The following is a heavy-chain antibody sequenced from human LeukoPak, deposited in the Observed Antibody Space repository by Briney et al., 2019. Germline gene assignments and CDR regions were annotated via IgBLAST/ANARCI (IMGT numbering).Heavy chain of an antibody. D-gene: IGHD1-26*01. CDR3: SKDGSPPRIFDP. CDR1: GFTFSSYA. Sequence: GWSLRLSCAASGFTFSSYAMSWVRQAPGKGLEGVSAISGSGCCTYYADPVKGRFTISRDNSKNTLYLQMNSLRAEDTAVYYCSKDGSPPRIFDPWGQGTLVTVSS. CDR2: ISGSGCCT. V-gene: IGHV3-23*01. J-gene: IGHJ5*02.